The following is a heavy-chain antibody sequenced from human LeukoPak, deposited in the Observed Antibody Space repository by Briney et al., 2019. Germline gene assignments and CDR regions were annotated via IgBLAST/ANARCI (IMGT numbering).Heavy chain of an antibody. CDR1: GYTFTSYD. V-gene: IGHV1-8*01. CDR2: MNPNSGNT. Sequence: ASVKVSCKASGYTFTSYDINWVRQATGQGLEWMGWMNPNSGNTGYAQKFQGRVTMTRNTSISTAYMELSSLRAEDTAVYYCAKDRAVVVITLFDYWGQGTLVTVPS. J-gene: IGHJ4*02. CDR3: AKDRAVVVITLFDY. D-gene: IGHD3-22*01.